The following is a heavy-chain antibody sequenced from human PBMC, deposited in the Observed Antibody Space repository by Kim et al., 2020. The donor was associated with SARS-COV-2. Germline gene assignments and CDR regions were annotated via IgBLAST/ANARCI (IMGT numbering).Heavy chain of an antibody. CDR3: AKRDSSGSYYFDY. D-gene: IGHD3-22*01. Sequence: YADSVKGRFTISRDNSKNPIYLQMNSLRADDTAVYYCAKRDSSGSYYFDYWGQGTLVTVSS. V-gene: IGHV3-23*01. J-gene: IGHJ4*02.